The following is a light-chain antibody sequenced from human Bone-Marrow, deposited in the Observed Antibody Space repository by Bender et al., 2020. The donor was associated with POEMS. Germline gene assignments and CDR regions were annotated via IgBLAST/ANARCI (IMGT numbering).Light chain of an antibody. J-gene: IGLJ3*02. CDR2: SSH. CDR3: SSYSTTSYWV. V-gene: IGLV1-44*01. Sequence: QSVLTQPPSASGTPGQRVTISCSGGSSNIGAHAVNWYQHLPGTAPKLLIYSSHQRPSGVPDRFSGSKSGTSASLTIRGLRSEDEADYFCSSYSTTSYWVFGGGTRVTVL. CDR1: SSNIGAHA.